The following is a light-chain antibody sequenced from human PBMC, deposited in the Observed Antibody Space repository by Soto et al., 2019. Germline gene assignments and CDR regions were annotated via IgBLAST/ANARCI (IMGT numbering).Light chain of an antibody. Sequence: IVLSNSPGTLSLSPGERATLSCRASQSVSSSYLAWYQQKPGQAPRLLIYGASSGATGIPDRFSGSGSGTDFTLTTSRLEPEDFAVYYCQQYGSSSWTFGQGTKVDI. CDR1: QSVSSSY. CDR3: QQYGSSSWT. CDR2: GAS. V-gene: IGKV3-20*01. J-gene: IGKJ1*01.